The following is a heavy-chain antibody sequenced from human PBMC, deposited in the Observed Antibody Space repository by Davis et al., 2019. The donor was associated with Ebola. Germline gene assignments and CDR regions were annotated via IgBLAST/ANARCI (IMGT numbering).Heavy chain of an antibody. CDR3: ARRGVYYNSSGYHHDAFDI. V-gene: IGHV4-59*08. Sequence: SETLSLTCTVSGGSISSYYWSWTRQPPGKGLVCIGYIYYRGSTNYNPSLKSRVTISVDTSKNQFSLKLSSVTAADTAVYYCARRGVYYNSSGYHHDAFDIWGQGTMVTVSS. J-gene: IGHJ3*02. D-gene: IGHD3-22*01. CDR1: GGSISSYY. CDR2: IYYRGST.